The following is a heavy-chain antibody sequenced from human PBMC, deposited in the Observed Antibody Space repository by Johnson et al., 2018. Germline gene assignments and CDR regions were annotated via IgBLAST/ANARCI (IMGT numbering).Heavy chain of an antibody. V-gene: IGHV3-20*01. J-gene: IGHJ3*02. CDR2: ISWHGVST. Sequence: VQLQESGGGVVRPGGSLRLACAASGFTFDDYGMSWVRQAPGKGLEWVSGISWHGVSTGYTDSVKGRFTISRDNAKNSLYLQRNSLRAEETALYHWAGPSLAYCGGDCYWEALDIWGQGTRVTVSS. CDR1: GFTFDDYG. CDR3: AGPSLAYCGGDCYWEALDI. D-gene: IGHD2-21*02.